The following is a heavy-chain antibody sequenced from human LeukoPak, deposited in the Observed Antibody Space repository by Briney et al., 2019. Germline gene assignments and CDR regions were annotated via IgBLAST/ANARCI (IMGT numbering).Heavy chain of an antibody. CDR2: ISGSGGST. J-gene: IGHJ4*02. CDR3: AKGWVTDRNYFDS. Sequence: GGSLRLSCAASGFTFNGYAMNWVRQAPGKGLEWVSAISGSGGSTYYADSVKGRFTISRDNSKNTLYLQMNSLRAEDTAVYYCAKGWVTDRNYFDSWGQGTLVTVSS. V-gene: IGHV3-23*01. CDR1: GFTFNGYA. D-gene: IGHD5-18*01.